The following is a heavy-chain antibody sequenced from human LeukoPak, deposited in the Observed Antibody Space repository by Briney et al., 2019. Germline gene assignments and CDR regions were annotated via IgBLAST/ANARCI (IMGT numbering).Heavy chain of an antibody. CDR3: AREVVSGGNCFFGY. J-gene: IGHJ4*02. V-gene: IGHV4-39*07. Sequence: SETLSLTCTVSGGSISSSSYYWGWIRQPPGKGLEWIGSIYYSGSTYYNPSLKSRVTISVDTSKNQFSLKLSSVTAADTAVYYCAREVVSGGNCFFGYWGQGTLVTVSS. D-gene: IGHD2-15*01. CDR2: IYYSGST. CDR1: GGSISSSSYY.